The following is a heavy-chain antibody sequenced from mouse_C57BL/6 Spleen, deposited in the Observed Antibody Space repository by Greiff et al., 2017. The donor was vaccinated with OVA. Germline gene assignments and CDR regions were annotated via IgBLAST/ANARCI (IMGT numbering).Heavy chain of an antibody. CDR1: GFTFSDYY. D-gene: IGHD2-2*01. V-gene: IGHV5-16*01. CDR2: INYDGSST. CDR3: AREVYGYDGGPYYYAMDY. J-gene: IGHJ4*01. Sequence: EVQRVESEGGLVQPGSSMKLSCTASGFTFSDYYMAWVRQVPEKGLEWVANINYDGSSTYYLDSLKSRFIISRDNAKNILYMQMSSLKSEDTATYYCAREVYGYDGGPYYYAMDYWGQGTSVTVSS.